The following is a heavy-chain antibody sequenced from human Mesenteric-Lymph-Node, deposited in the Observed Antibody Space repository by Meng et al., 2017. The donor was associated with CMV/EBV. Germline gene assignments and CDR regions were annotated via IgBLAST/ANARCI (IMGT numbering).Heavy chain of an antibody. CDR1: GFTFSSYS. D-gene: IGHD5-24*01. Sequence: LSLTCAASGFTFSSYSMNWVRQAPGKGLEWVSSISSSSSYIYYADSVKGRFTISRDNAKNSLYLQMNSLRAEDTAVYYCARELSRGWLQPYGMDVWGQGTTVTVSS. CDR3: ARELSRGWLQPYGMDV. J-gene: IGHJ6*02. V-gene: IGHV3-21*01. CDR2: ISSSSSYI.